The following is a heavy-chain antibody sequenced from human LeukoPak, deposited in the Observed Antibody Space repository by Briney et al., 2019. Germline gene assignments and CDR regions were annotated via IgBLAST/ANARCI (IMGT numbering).Heavy chain of an antibody. V-gene: IGHV3-23*01. CDR3: AKRGDCSGTCTYDY. J-gene: IGHJ4*02. CDR2: VGGSGVKT. CDR1: GFTFSNYA. Sequence: PGGSLRLSCEASGFTFSNYAIHWVRQAPGKGLEWVSIVGGSGVKTYYADSVKGRFTISRDNSKNTVYLQMNSLRAEDTAVYYCAKRGDCSGTCTYDYWGQGTLVTVSS. D-gene: IGHD2-2*01.